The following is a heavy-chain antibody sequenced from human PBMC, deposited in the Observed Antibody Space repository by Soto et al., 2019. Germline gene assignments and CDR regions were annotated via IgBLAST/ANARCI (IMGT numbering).Heavy chain of an antibody. Sequence: QVQLQESGPGLVKPSQTLSLTCTVSGGSISSGGYYWSWIRQHPGKGLEWIGYIYYRGSTYYNPSLKNRVTISVDTSKNQFSLKLSSVTAADTAVYYCAREIGYSDYAERWFDPWGQGTLVTVSS. CDR2: IYYRGST. CDR1: GGSISSGGYY. V-gene: IGHV4-31*03. D-gene: IGHD4-17*01. CDR3: AREIGYSDYAERWFDP. J-gene: IGHJ5*02.